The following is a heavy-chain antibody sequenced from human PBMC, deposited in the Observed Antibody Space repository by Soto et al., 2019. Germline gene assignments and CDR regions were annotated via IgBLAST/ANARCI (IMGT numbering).Heavy chain of an antibody. Sequence: SETLSLTCTVSGGAISGYHWSWIRQPPGKGLEWIGHVYYSGSTTYNPSLKSRVTISLDTSKNQFSLKLNSMTAADTAVYYWARWEYIYGPGGFDVWGQGTMVTVSS. D-gene: IGHD3-9*01. CDR3: ARWEYIYGPGGFDV. CDR2: VYYSGST. V-gene: IGHV4-59*08. J-gene: IGHJ3*01. CDR1: GGAISGYH.